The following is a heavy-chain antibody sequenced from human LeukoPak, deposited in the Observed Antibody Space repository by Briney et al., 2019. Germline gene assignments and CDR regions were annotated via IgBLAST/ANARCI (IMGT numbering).Heavy chain of an antibody. CDR3: ARGIRGYEPFDY. CDR1: GGTFSSYA. D-gene: IGHD5-12*01. J-gene: IGHJ4*02. Sequence: ASVKVSCKASGGTFSSYAISWVRQAPGQGLEWMGWINPNSGGTNYAQKFQGRVTMTRDTSISTAYMELSRLRSDDTAVYYCARGIRGYEPFDYWGQGTLVTVSS. V-gene: IGHV1-2*02. CDR2: INPNSGGT.